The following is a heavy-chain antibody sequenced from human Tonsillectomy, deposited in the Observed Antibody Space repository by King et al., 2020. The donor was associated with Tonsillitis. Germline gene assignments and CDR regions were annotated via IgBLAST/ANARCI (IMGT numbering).Heavy chain of an antibody. Sequence: QLQESGPGLVKPSQTLSLTCTVSGGSIISGDYYWGWIRQPPGKGLEWGGHISNIGITYFNPSLKSRLTMSVNTSKNQLSLRLTSVTAADTAVYYCVTGTDSFDYWGQGTLVTVSS. CDR3: VTGTDSFDY. CDR2: ISNIGIT. J-gene: IGHJ4*02. V-gene: IGHV4-30-4*01. D-gene: IGHD1-7*01. CDR1: GGSIISGDYY.